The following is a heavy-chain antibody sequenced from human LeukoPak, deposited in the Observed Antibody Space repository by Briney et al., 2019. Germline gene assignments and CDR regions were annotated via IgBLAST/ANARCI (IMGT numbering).Heavy chain of an antibody. Sequence: SETLSLTCAVYGGSFSGYYWSWICQPPGKGLEWIGEINHSGSTNYNPSLGSRVTISVDTSKNQFSLKLSSVTAADTAVYYCAREGNHYYHSRNDAFDIWGQGTMVTVSS. J-gene: IGHJ3*02. CDR1: GGSFSGYY. CDR3: AREGNHYYHSRNDAFDI. CDR2: INHSGST. V-gene: IGHV4-34*01. D-gene: IGHD3-22*01.